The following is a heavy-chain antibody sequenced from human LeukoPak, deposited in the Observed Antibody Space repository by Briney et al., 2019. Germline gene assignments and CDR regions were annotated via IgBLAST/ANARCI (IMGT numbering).Heavy chain of an antibody. D-gene: IGHD6-19*01. CDR3: ASGGVAVAGSAIDY. J-gene: IGHJ4*02. V-gene: IGHV1-2*02. Sequence: ASVKVSCKASGYTFTDYYMHWVRQAPGQGLECMGWINPNSGGTNYAQKFQGRVATTRDTSISTAYMELSSLTSDDTAVYYCASGGVAVAGSAIDYWGQGTLVTVSS. CDR1: GYTFTDYY. CDR2: INPNSGGT.